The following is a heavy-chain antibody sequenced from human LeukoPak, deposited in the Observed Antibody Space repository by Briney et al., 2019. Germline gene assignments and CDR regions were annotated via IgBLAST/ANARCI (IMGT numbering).Heavy chain of an antibody. J-gene: IGHJ6*02. CDR3: ARHLPNAESYDYVWGSYRHYYYGMDV. D-gene: IGHD3-16*02. CDR2: IYYSGST. CDR1: GGSISSSSYY. V-gene: IGHV4-39*01. Sequence: PSEALSLTCTVSGGSISSSSYYWGWLRQPPGKGLEWIGSIYYSGSTNYNPSLKSRVTISVDTSKNQFSLKLSSVTAADTAVYYCARHLPNAESYDYVWGSYRHYYYGMDVWGQGTTVTVSS.